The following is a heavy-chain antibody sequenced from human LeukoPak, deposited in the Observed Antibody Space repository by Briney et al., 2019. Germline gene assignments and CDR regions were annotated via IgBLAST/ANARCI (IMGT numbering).Heavy chain of an antibody. Sequence: GGSLRLSCAASGVTVSTYWMSWVRQAPGKGLEWVASLKEDGSRQYYVDSVKGRFTISRDNAKNSLYPQMSSLRVDDTAVYYCARDLSSRDAYWGQGTLVTVSS. J-gene: IGHJ4*02. CDR2: LKEDGSRQ. CDR3: ARDLSSRDAY. V-gene: IGHV3-7*03. CDR1: GVTVSTYW. D-gene: IGHD6-13*01.